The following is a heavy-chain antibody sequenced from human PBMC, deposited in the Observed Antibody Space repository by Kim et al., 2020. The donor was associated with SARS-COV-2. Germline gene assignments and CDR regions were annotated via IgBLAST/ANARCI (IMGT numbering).Heavy chain of an antibody. D-gene: IGHD5-18*01. J-gene: IGHJ6*03. CDR3: AKDPAYGYSYDRYYYNYMDV. Sequence: GGSLRLSCAASGFTFSGYYMSWVRQAPGKGLEWVSYISSNGATYYADSVKGRFTISRDNAKKSLYLQMNSLRAEDTAVYYCAKDPAYGYSYDRYYYNYMDVWGKGTTVTVSS. CDR1: GFTFSGYY. CDR2: ISSNGAT. V-gene: IGHV3-11*01.